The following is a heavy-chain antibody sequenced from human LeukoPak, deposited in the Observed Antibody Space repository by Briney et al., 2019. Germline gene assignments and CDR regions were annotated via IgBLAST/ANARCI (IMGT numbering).Heavy chain of an antibody. V-gene: IGHV3-23*01. CDR2: ISGSGGST. Sequence: GGSLRLSCAASGFTFSSYAMSWVRQAPGKGLEWVSAISGSGGSTYYADSVKGRFTISRDNSKNTLYLQMSSLRAEDTAVYYCAKDLLDFWSGYFRDDAFDIWGQGTMVTVSS. CDR3: AKDLLDFWSGYFRDDAFDI. D-gene: IGHD3-3*01. J-gene: IGHJ3*02. CDR1: GFTFSSYA.